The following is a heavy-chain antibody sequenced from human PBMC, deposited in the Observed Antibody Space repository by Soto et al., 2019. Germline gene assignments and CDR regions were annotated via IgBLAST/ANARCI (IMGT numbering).Heavy chain of an antibody. CDR2: IYADDSET. CDR3: ARRRSMDV. Sequence: PGESLKISCKGSGYIFSDYWINWVRQMPGKGLEWMGIIYADDSETRYSPSFQGQVTISVDKSTNTAYLHWTRMKASDSAMYYCARRRSMDVWGQGTTVTVSS. CDR1: GYIFSDYW. V-gene: IGHV5-51*01. J-gene: IGHJ6*02.